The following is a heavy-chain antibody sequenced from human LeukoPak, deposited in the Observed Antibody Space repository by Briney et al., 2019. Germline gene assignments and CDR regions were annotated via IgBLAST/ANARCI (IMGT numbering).Heavy chain of an antibody. CDR3: AKDPKSYSGYDPIDY. Sequence: GGSLRLPCAASGFTFSSYGMHWVRQAPGKGLEWVAFIRYDGSNKYYADSVKGRFTISRDNSKNTLYLQMNSLRAEDTAVYYCAKDPKSYSGYDPIDYWGQGTLVTVSS. CDR1: GFTFSSYG. CDR2: IRYDGSNK. D-gene: IGHD5-12*01. J-gene: IGHJ4*02. V-gene: IGHV3-30*02.